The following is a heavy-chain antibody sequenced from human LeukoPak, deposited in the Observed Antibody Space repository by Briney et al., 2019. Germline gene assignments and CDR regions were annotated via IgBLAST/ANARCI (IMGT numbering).Heavy chain of an antibody. CDR1: GGSISSYY. CDR2: IYTSGST. CDR3: ARDTTPDGYYYYYMDV. J-gene: IGHJ6*03. D-gene: IGHD1-1*01. V-gene: IGHV4-4*07. Sequence: PETLSLTCTVSGGSISSYYWSWIRQPAGKGLEWIGRIYTSGSTNYNPSLKSRVTISVDKSKNQFSLKLSSVTAADTAVYYCARDTTPDGYYYYYMDVWGKGTTVTVSS.